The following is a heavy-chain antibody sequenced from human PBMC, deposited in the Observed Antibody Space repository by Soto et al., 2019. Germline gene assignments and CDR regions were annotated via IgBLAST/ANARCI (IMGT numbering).Heavy chain of an antibody. CDR3: AKDLYSSSWYGYYYYGMDV. J-gene: IGHJ6*02. CDR1: GFTFSSYG. V-gene: IGHV3-30*18. CDR2: ISYAGSNK. Sequence: QVQLVESGGGVVQPGRSLRLSCAASGFTFSSYGMHWVRQAPGKGLEWVAVISYAGSNKYYADSVKGRFTISRDNAKNTLYLQMNSLRAEDTAVYYCAKDLYSSSWYGYYYYGMDVWGQGTTVTVSS. D-gene: IGHD6-13*01.